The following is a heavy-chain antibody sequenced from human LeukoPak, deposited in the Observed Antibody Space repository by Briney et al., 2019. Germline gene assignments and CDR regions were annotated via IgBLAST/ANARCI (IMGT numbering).Heavy chain of an antibody. CDR3: ARHGDYYCRSTSCFDY. V-gene: IGHV4-59*08. CDR1: GGSISSYY. Sequence: SETLSLTCTVSGGSISSYYWSWTRQPPGKGLEWIGYVYSSGSTNYNPSLKSRVTISVDTSKNHFSLNLSSVTAADTAVYYCARHGDYYCRSTSCFDYWGQGTLVTVSS. CDR2: VYSSGST. D-gene: IGHD2-2*01. J-gene: IGHJ4*02.